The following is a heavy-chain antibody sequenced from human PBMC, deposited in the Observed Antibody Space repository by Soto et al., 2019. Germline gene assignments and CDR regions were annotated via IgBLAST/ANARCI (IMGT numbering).Heavy chain of an antibody. CDR3: ARSAGWYAVHS. CDR2: VFHTGTT. D-gene: IGHD6-19*01. Sequence: QVQLQESGPGLVKPSGTLSLTCGVSGDSVSSPYYWCWVRQPPGKGLGWIGEVFHTGTTSYNPSLSSRVTISMDKSNNQCSLDLSSVTAADTAVYYCARSAGWYAVHSWGPGTLVIVSS. J-gene: IGHJ4*02. V-gene: IGHV4-4*02. CDR1: GDSVSSPYY.